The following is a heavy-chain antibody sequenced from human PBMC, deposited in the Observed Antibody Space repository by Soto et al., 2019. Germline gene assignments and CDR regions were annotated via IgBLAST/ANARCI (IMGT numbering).Heavy chain of an antibody. D-gene: IGHD2-2*01. CDR2: ISTSGGTT. CDR3: AKGMTDFCDSSGCSPIDY. Sequence: EVQLLESGGGLVQPGGSLRLSCAASGFTFSGYAMSWVRQAPGKGLEWVSSISTSGGTTFYADSVKGRFTISRDNSKNTLYLQMTSLRAEDTAGYYCAKGMTDFCDSSGCSPIDYWGQGTLVTVSS. CDR1: GFTFSGYA. J-gene: IGHJ4*02. V-gene: IGHV3-23*01.